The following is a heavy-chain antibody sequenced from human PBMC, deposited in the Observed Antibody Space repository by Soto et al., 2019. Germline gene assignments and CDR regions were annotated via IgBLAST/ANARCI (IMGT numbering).Heavy chain of an antibody. D-gene: IGHD2-2*01. J-gene: IGHJ6*03. CDR2: ISGSGGST. CDR3: AKNPLNLYCSSTSCYRDDYYYYYMDV. CDR1: GFTFSSYA. Sequence: GGSLRLSCAASGFTFSSYAMSWVRQAPGKGLEWVSAISGSGGSTYYADSVKGRFTISRDNSKNTLYLQMNSLRAEDTAVYYCAKNPLNLYCSSTSCYRDDYYYYYMDVWGKGTTVTVSS. V-gene: IGHV3-23*01.